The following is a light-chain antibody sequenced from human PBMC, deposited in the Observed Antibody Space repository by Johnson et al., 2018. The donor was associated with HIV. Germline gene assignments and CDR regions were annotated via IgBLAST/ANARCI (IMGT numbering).Light chain of an antibody. V-gene: IGLV1-51*01. CDR3: GTWDTSLSAGGV. CDR1: SSNIGNNY. J-gene: IGLJ1*01. Sequence: QSVLTQPPSVSAAPGQKVTISCSGSSSNIGNNYVSWYQQLPGTAPKLLIYDNNERPSGIPDRFSGSKSGTSATLGITGIQTGDEADYYCGTWDTSLSAGGVFGTGTKVTVL. CDR2: DNN.